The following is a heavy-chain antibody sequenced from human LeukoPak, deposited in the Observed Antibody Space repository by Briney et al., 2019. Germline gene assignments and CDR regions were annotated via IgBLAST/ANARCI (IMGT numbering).Heavy chain of an antibody. CDR2: ISSSRSDT. CDR1: GFGFSDYY. D-gene: IGHD1-26*01. Sequence: PGGSLRLSCAASGFGFSDYYMSWIRQAPGKGLEWVSYISSSRSDTNYADSVKGRFTISRDNAKNSLYLQMKSPRAEDTAVYYCARDGIQDAFDIWGQGTMATVSS. V-gene: IGHV3-11*06. CDR3: ARDGIQDAFDI. J-gene: IGHJ3*02.